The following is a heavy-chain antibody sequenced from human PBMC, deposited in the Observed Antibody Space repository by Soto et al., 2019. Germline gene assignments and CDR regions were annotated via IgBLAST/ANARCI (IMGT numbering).Heavy chain of an antibody. J-gene: IGHJ4*02. CDR2: IIPILGIA. V-gene: IGHV1-69*02. Sequence: QVQLVQSGAEVKKPGSSVKVSCKASGGTFSSYTISWVRQAPGQGLEWMGRIIPILGIANYAQKFQGRVTITEDKSTSAAYMELSSLISEDTAVYYCARHYDSSGYYYDYWGQGTLVTVSS. D-gene: IGHD3-22*01. CDR1: GGTFSSYT. CDR3: ARHYDSSGYYYDY.